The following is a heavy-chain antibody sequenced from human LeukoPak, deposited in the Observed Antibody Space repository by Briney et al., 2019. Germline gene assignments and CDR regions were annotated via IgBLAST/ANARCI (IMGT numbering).Heavy chain of an antibody. Sequence: GASVKVSCKASGYTFTDYYMHWVRQAPGQGLEWMGWINPKSGGTNYAQKFQGRVTTTRDMSISTAYMELSGLRSDDTAVYYCARHVIVGQPGYYFGMDVWGQGTTVTVSS. D-gene: IGHD1-26*01. J-gene: IGHJ6*02. CDR3: ARHVIVGQPGYYFGMDV. CDR1: GYTFTDYY. CDR2: INPKSGGT. V-gene: IGHV1-2*02.